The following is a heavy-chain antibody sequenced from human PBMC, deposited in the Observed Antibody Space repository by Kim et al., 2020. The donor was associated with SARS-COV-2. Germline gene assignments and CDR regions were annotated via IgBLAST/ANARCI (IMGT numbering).Heavy chain of an antibody. CDR1: GGTFSSYA. CDR2: IIPIFGTA. CDR3: ARGSRFWRGYDSYYYYGMDV. J-gene: IGHJ6*01. V-gene: IGHV1-69*13. Sequence: SVKVSCKASGGTFSSYAISWVRQAPGQGLEWMGGIIPIFGTANYAQNFQGRVTITADESTSTAYMKLSSLRSEVTAVYYCARGSRFWRGYDSYYYYGMDVWGQGTTGTVSS. D-gene: IGHD3-3*01.